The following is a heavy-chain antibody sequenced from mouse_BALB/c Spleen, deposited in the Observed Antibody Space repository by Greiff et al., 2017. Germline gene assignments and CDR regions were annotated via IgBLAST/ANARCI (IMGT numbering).Heavy chain of an antibody. Sequence: EVQRVESGGGLVKPGGSLKLSCAASGFTFSSYAMSWVRQTPEKRLEWVASISSGGSTYYPDSVKGRFTISRDNARNILYLQMSSLRSEDTAMYYCARGEPRRAMDYWGQGTSVTVSS. CDR2: ISSGGST. J-gene: IGHJ4*01. CDR3: ARGEPRRAMDY. V-gene: IGHV5-6-5*01. CDR1: GFTFSSYA.